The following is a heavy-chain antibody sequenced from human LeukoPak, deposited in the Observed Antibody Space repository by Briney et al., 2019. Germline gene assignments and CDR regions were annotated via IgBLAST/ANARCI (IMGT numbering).Heavy chain of an antibody. CDR2: IYHSGST. CDR3: AKTGKRLGFRNYYYYMDV. CDR1: GGSISTSYW. Sequence: SETLSLTCGVSGGSISTSYWWSWVRQPPGKGLEWIGEIYHSGSTNYNPSLKSRVTISMDKSKNQFSLNMSSVTAADTAVYYCAKTGKRLGFRNYYYYMDVWGKGTTVTVSS. J-gene: IGHJ6*03. V-gene: IGHV4-4*02. D-gene: IGHD5-12*01.